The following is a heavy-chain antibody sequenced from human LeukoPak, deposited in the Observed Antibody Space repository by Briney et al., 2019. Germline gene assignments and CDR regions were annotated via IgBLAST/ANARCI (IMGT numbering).Heavy chain of an antibody. CDR2: IYYSGST. CDR3: ARDWPRGMTTVNYGGFDP. Sequence: SETLSLTCTVSGGSISRSYYYWGWIRQPPGKGLEWIGTIYYSGSTYYNPSLKSRVTISVDTSKNQFSLKLSSVTAADTAVYYCARDWPRGMTTVNYGGFDPWGQGTLVTVSS. V-gene: IGHV4-39*07. CDR1: GGSISRSYYY. J-gene: IGHJ5*02. D-gene: IGHD4-17*01.